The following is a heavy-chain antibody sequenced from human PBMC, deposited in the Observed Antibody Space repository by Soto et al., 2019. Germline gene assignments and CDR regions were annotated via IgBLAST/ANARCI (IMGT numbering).Heavy chain of an antibody. J-gene: IGHJ6*02. CDR2: ISYDGSNK. CDR1: GFTFSSYA. V-gene: IGHV3-30-3*01. CDR3: ARDRGSSWYYYYYGMDV. D-gene: IGHD6-13*01. Sequence: GGSLRLSCAASGFTFSSYAMHWVRQAPGKGLEWVAVISYDGSNKYYADSVKGRFTISRDNSKNTLYLQMNSLRAEDTAVYYCARDRGSSWYYYYYGMDVWGQGTTVTVSS.